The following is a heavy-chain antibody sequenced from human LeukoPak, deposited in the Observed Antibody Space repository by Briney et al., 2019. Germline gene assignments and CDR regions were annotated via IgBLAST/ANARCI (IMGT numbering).Heavy chain of an antibody. CDR2: IYGSGST. Sequence: SETLSLTCSVSGGSVSGYYWTWIRQPPGKGLEWMGYIYGSGSTNYNPSLKSRLTISEDTSKNQFSLKLSSVTATDTAVYYCARDLDYSSGWYFDYWGQGTLVTVSS. J-gene: IGHJ4*02. CDR3: ARDLDYSSGWYFDY. V-gene: IGHV4-4*08. D-gene: IGHD6-19*01. CDR1: GGSVSGYY.